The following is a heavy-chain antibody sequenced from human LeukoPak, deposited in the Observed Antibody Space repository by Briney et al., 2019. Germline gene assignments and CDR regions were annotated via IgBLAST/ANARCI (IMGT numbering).Heavy chain of an antibody. CDR2: IYTSGST. CDR1: GGSISSYY. D-gene: IGHD3-3*01. V-gene: IGHV4-4*07. J-gene: IGHJ4*02. CDR3: ARHARLGVVNY. Sequence: SETLSLTCTVSGGSISSYYWSWIRQPAGKGLEWIGRIYTSGSTNYNPSLKSRVTISVDTSKNQFSLNLSSVTAADTAVYYCARHARLGVVNYWGQGTLVTVSS.